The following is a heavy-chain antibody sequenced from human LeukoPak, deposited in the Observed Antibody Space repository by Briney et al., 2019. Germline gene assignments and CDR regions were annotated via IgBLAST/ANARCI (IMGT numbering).Heavy chain of an antibody. CDR1: GGSISSGGYY. V-gene: IGHV4-31*03. CDR2: IYYSGST. Sequence: SETLSLTCTVSGGSISSGGYYWSWIRQHPGKGLEWIGYIYYSGSTYYNPSLKSRVTISVDTFKNQFSLKLSSVTAADTAVYYCARDGRGGGLDYWGQGTLVTVSS. D-gene: IGHD2-15*01. J-gene: IGHJ4*02. CDR3: ARDGRGGGLDY.